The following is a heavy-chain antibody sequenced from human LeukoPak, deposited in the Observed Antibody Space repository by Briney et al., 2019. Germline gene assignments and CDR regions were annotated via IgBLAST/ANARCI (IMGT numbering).Heavy chain of an antibody. CDR1: GFTFSSYG. V-gene: IGHV3-30*18. CDR2: ISYDGSNK. D-gene: IGHD1-26*01. CDR3: AKDHGTKSLFDY. Sequence: GGSLRLSCAASGFTFSSYGMHWVRQAPGKGLEWVAVISYDGSNKYYADSVKGRFTISRDNSKNTLYLQMNSLRAEDTAVYYCAKDHGTKSLFDYWGQGTLVTVSS. J-gene: IGHJ4*02.